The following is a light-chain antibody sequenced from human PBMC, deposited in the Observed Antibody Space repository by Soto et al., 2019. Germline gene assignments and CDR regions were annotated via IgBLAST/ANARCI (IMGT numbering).Light chain of an antibody. J-gene: IGLJ2*01. V-gene: IGLV2-8*01. CDR1: SSDVGGYKY. CDR3: SSYAGSDRGV. CDR2: EVS. Sequence: QSALTQPPSASGSPGQSVTISCTGTSSDVGGYKYVSWYQQQPGKAPKLMIYEVSKRPSGGPDRFSDSKSGNTASLTVSGLQAEDEADYYCSSYAGSDRGVFGGGTKVTLL.